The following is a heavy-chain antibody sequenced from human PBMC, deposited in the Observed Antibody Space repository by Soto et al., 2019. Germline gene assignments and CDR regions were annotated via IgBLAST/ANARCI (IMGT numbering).Heavy chain of an antibody. V-gene: IGHV3-15*07. J-gene: IGHJ5*02. Sequence: EVHLVESGGGPVKPGGSLTVSCATSGLTFINAWMNWVRQTPGRGLEWVGRIKSKANGGTTDYAAPVKGRFTISRDDSKDTLYLQMDSLKIEDTGVYYCTDSVQASGWFDPWGQGTLVTVSS. CDR2: IKSKANGGTT. D-gene: IGHD1-1*01. CDR3: TDSVQASGWFDP. CDR1: GLTFINAW.